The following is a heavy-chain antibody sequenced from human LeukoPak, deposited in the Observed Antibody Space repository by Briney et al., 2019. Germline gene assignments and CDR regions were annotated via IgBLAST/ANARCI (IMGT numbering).Heavy chain of an antibody. J-gene: IGHJ2*01. D-gene: IGHD5-24*01. CDR2: IYSSGTT. CDR3: ARVGDHFHWNLDL. V-gene: IGHV3-53*01. Sequence: PGGSLRLSCAASGFTVGTKYMNWVRQAPGKGLEWVSIIYSSGTTYYADSVKGRFTISRDTSKNTLSLQMNSLRAEDTAVYFCARVGDHFHWNLDLWGRGTLVTVSS. CDR1: GFTVGTKY.